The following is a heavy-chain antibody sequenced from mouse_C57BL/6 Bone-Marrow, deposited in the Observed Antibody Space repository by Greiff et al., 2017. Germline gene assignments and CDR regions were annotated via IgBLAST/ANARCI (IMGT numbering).Heavy chain of an antibody. D-gene: IGHD2-2*01. Sequence: DVMLVESGEGLVKPGGSLKLSCAASGFTFSSYAMSWVRQTPEKRLEWVAYISSGGDYIYYADTVKGRFTISRDNARNTLYLQMSSLKSEDTAMYYCTREGVTFDYWGQGTTLTVSS. CDR2: ISSGGDYI. J-gene: IGHJ2*01. CDR1: GFTFSSYA. V-gene: IGHV5-9-1*02. CDR3: TREGVTFDY.